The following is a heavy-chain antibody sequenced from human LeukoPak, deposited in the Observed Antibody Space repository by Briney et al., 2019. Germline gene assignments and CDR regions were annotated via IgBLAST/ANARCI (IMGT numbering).Heavy chain of an antibody. D-gene: IGHD6-13*01. J-gene: IGHJ6*03. CDR2: ISSSGSTI. Sequence: GGSLRLSCAASGFTFSSYEMNWVRQAPGKGLEWVSYISSSGSTIYYADSVKGRFTISRDNAKNSLYLQMNSLRAEDTAVYYCAKDPGGIAAAGDYYMDVWGKGTTVTVSS. CDR3: AKDPGGIAAAGDYYMDV. CDR1: GFTFSSYE. V-gene: IGHV3-48*03.